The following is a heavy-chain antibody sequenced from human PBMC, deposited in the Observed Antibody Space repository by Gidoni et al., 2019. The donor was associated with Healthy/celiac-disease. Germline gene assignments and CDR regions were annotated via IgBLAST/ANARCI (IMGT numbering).Heavy chain of an antibody. J-gene: IGHJ4*02. CDR3: ARSVAVAGLDWGY. V-gene: IGHV1-2*02. CDR2: INPNSGGT. CDR1: GYTFTGYY. D-gene: IGHD6-19*01. Sequence: QVQLVQSGAEVKKLGASVTVSCKASGYTFTGYYRHWVRQAHGQGLEWMGWINPNSGGTNYAQKFQGRVTMTRDTSISTAYMELSRLRSDDTAVYYCARSVAVAGLDWGYWGQGTLVTVSS.